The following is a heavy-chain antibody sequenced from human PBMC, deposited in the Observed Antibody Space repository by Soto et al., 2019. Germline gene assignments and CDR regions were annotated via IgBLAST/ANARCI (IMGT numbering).Heavy chain of an antibody. CDR2: ISWNSGNI. V-gene: IGHV3-9*01. J-gene: IGHJ6*02. CDR1: GFNFGDYA. Sequence: GWSHRLSCAASGFNFGDYAMHWVRQAPGKGLEWVSGISWNSGNIGYEDSVKGRFTISRDNAKNSLYLQMNSLRAEDTALYYCAKDWQVDYYYYGLDVWGQGTTVTVSS. CDR3: AKDWQVDYYYYGLDV.